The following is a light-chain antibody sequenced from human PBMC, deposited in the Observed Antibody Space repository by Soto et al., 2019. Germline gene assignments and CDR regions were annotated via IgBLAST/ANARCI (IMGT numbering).Light chain of an antibody. Sequence: DIQMTQSPSTLSASVGDRVTIICRASQSISSWLAWYQQKPGKAPKLLIYKASSLESGVPSRFSGSGSGTEFTLTISSLQHDDFATYYCQQHNSYWTFGQGTKVEIK. CDR3: QQHNSYWT. CDR1: QSISSW. V-gene: IGKV1-5*03. CDR2: KAS. J-gene: IGKJ1*01.